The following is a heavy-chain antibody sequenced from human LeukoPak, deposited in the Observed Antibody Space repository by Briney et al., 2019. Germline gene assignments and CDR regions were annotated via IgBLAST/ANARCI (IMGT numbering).Heavy chain of an antibody. J-gene: IGHJ4*01. D-gene: IGHD6-19*01. Sequence: GGSLRLSCAASGFTFSSYSMNWVRQAPGKGLDWVSYISSSSSTIYYADSVKGRFTISRDNAKNSLYLQMNSLRAEDTAVYYCIVLALAGTFGFDYWGQGTLVTVSS. CDR1: GFTFSSYS. CDR2: ISSSSSTI. V-gene: IGHV3-48*01. CDR3: IVLALAGTFGFDY.